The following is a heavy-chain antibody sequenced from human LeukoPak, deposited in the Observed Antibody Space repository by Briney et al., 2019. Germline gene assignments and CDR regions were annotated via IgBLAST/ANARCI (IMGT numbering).Heavy chain of an antibody. V-gene: IGHV3-30-3*01. CDR1: GFSFSSYA. CDR3: ARDLIATKVTSSSEYFQH. CDR2: ISYDGSNK. J-gene: IGHJ1*01. Sequence: GGSLRLSCAASGFSFSSYAMHWVRQAPGKGLEWVAVISYDGSNKYYADSVKGRFTISRDNSKNTLYLQMNSLRAEDTAVYYCARDLIATKVTSSSEYFQHWGQGTLVTVSS. D-gene: IGHD4-17*01.